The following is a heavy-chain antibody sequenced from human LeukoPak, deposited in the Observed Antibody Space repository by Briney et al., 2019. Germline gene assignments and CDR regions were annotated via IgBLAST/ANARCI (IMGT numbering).Heavy chain of an antibody. CDR1: GFTFSSYS. J-gene: IGHJ4*02. CDR3: AEGWRGYYGAFDY. CDR2: ISSSSSTI. V-gene: IGHV3-48*04. Sequence: GGSLRLSCAASGFTFSSYSMNWVRQAPGKGLEWVSYISSSSSTIYYADSVKGRFTISRDNAKNSLYLQMNSLRAEDTALYYCAEGWRGYYGAFDYWGQGTLVTVSS. D-gene: IGHD3-3*01.